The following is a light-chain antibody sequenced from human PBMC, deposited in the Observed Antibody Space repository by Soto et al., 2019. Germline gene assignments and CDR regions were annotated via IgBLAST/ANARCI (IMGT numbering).Light chain of an antibody. J-gene: IGKJ1*01. CDR1: QDIRNE. CDR2: GVS. V-gene: IGKV1-6*01. Sequence: AIQMTQSPSSLSASVGDRVTITCRASQDIRNELGWYQQKPGKAPKALIYGVSNLQSGVPSRFSGSGSGTDFTPTISSLQPEDFAVYYCLQDHNYPRTFGQGTK. CDR3: LQDHNYPRT.